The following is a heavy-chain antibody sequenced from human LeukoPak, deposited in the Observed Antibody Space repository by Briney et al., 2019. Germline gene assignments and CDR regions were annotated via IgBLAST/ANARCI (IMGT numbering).Heavy chain of an antibody. D-gene: IGHD4-11*01. V-gene: IGHV3-30*18. CDR2: ISYDGRKQ. J-gene: IGHJ4*02. Sequence: PGGSLRLSCAASGFTFSNYGMHWVRQAPGKGLEWVAVISYDGRKQYYADSVKGRFTISRDNSMHSVSLQLNSLRTADTAIYFCAKEYTNSADYFGYWGQGTLVTVSS. CDR3: AKEYTNSADYFGY. CDR1: GFTFSNYG.